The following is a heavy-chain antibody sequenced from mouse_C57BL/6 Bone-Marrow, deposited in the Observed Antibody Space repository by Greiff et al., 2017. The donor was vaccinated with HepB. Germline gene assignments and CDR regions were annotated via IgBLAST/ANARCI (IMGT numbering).Heavy chain of an antibody. D-gene: IGHD2-3*01. J-gene: IGHJ4*01. CDR2: ISSGSSNI. Sequence: EVKVVESGGGLVKPGGSLKLSCAASGFTFSDYGMHWVRQAPEKGLEWVAYISSGSSNIYYADTVKGRFTISRDNAKHTLFLQMTSLRSEDTAMYYCARRWLNYYAMDYWGQGTSVTVSS. CDR1: GFTFSDYG. V-gene: IGHV5-17*01. CDR3: ARRWLNYYAMDY.